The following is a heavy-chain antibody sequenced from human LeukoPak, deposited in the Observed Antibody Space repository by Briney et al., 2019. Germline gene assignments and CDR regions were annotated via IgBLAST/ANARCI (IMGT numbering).Heavy chain of an antibody. CDR2: INHSGST. D-gene: IGHD3-10*01. CDR3: ARGRTSRARGVTRGYWYFDL. CDR1: GGSFSGYY. J-gene: IGHJ2*01. V-gene: IGHV4-34*01. Sequence: SETLSLTCAVYGGSFSGYYWSWIRQPPGKGLEWIGEINHSGSTNYNPSLKSRVTISVDTSKNQFSLKLSSVTAADTAVYYCARGRTSRARGVTRGYWYFDLWGRGTLVTVSS.